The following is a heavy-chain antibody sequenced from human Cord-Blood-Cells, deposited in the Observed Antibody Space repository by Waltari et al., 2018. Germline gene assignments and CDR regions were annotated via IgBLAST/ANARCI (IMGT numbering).Heavy chain of an antibody. Sequence: QVQLVQSGAEVKKPGASVKVSCKVSGYTLTELYMHWVRQAPGQGLEWMGGFDPEDGETIYAQKFQGRVTMTEDTSTDTAYMELSSLRSEDTAVYYCATGLDYYYYYGMDVWGQGTTVTVSS. D-gene: IGHD5-12*01. CDR3: ATGLDYYYYYGMDV. CDR1: GYTLTELY. V-gene: IGHV1-24*01. CDR2: FDPEDGET. J-gene: IGHJ6*02.